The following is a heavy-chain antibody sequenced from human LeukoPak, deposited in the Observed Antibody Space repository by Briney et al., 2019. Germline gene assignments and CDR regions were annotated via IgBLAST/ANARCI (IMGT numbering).Heavy chain of an antibody. Sequence: GASVTVSCKASGYTFTGYYMHWVRQAPGQGLEWMGWINPNSGGTNYAQKFQGRVTMTRDTSISTAYMELSRLRSVDAAVYYCARSSKRKVATIGDAFDIWGQGTMVTVSS. V-gene: IGHV1-2*02. CDR2: INPNSGGT. CDR1: GYTFTGYY. D-gene: IGHD5-12*01. CDR3: ARSSKRKVATIGDAFDI. J-gene: IGHJ3*02.